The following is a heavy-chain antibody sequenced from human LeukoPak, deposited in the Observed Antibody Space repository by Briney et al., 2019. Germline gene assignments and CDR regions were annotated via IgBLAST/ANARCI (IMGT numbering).Heavy chain of an antibody. J-gene: IGHJ4*02. CDR2: IIPIFGIA. V-gene: IGHV1-69*04. D-gene: IGHD5-18*01. CDR1: GGTFSSYA. Sequence: SAKVSCKASGGTFSSYAISWVRQAPGQGLEWMGRIIPIFGIANYAQKFQGRVTITADKSTSTAYMELSSLRSEDTAVYYCARCSRGYSYGSFDYWGQGTLVTVSS. CDR3: ARCSRGYSYGSFDY.